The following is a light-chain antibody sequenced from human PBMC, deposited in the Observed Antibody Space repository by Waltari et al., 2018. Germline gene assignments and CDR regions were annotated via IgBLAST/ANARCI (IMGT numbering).Light chain of an antibody. CDR1: HDISNY. Sequence: DIQMTQSPSSLSASVGDRVTITCQASHDISNYLNWYQQKPGKAPKLLIYDASNLETGVPSRFSGSGSGTDFSFTISSLQPEDIATYYCQQSHSAPLAFGGGTRLEI. J-gene: IGKJ4*01. CDR2: DAS. V-gene: IGKV1-33*01. CDR3: QQSHSAPLA.